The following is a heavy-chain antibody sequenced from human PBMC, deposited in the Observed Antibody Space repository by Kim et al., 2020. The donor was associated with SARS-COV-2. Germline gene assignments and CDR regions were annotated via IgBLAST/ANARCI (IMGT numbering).Heavy chain of an antibody. V-gene: IGHV3-21*01. Sequence: GGSLRLSCAASGFTFSSYSMNWVRQAPGKGLEWVSSISSSSSYIYYADSVKGRFTISRDNAKNSLYLQMNSLRAEDTAVYYCASRRYCSSTSCYEGYWGQGTLVTVSS. J-gene: IGHJ4*02. D-gene: IGHD2-2*01. CDR1: GFTFSSYS. CDR3: ASRRYCSSTSCYEGY. CDR2: ISSSSSYI.